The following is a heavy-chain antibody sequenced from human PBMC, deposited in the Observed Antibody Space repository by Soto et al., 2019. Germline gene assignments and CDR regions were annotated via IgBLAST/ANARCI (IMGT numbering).Heavy chain of an antibody. CDR3: ARMAVATFYYYAMDV. CDR1: GYSIRSSDW. CDR2: ITHGGST. V-gene: IGHV4-28*01. J-gene: IGHJ6*02. D-gene: IGHD6-19*01. Sequence: SETLSLTCAVYGYSIRSSDWWGWIRQPPGKGLEWIGYITHGGSTNYNPSLKRRVTMSVDPSKNQFSLNLTSVTAVDTAVYYCARMAVATFYYYAMDVWGQGTTVTVSS.